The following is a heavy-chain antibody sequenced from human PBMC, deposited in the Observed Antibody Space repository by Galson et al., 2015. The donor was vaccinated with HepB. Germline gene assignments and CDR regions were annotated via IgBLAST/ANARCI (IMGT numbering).Heavy chain of an antibody. J-gene: IGHJ4*02. Sequence: SLRLSCAASGFTVSTNYMSWVRQAPGKGLEWISIIYRGGTTYYADSVKGRFTISRHNSENTLYLQMTSLRTEDTAVDYCARFDFSRGGFDNWGQGTLVTASS. CDR1: GFTVSTNY. D-gene: IGHD3-3*01. CDR3: ARFDFSRGGFDN. CDR2: IYRGGTT. V-gene: IGHV3-53*04.